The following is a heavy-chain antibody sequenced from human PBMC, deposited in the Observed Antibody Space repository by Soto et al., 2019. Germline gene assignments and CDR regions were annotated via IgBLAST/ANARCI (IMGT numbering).Heavy chain of an antibody. Sequence: LRLSCAASGFTVSSNYMSWVRQAPGKGLEWVSVIYSGGSTYYADSVKGRFTISRDNSKNTLYLQMNSLRAEDTAVYYCARMGDSSGYSGWFDPWGQGTLVTVSS. CDR1: GFTVSSNY. D-gene: IGHD3-22*01. J-gene: IGHJ5*02. V-gene: IGHV3-66*01. CDR3: ARMGDSSGYSGWFDP. CDR2: IYSGGST.